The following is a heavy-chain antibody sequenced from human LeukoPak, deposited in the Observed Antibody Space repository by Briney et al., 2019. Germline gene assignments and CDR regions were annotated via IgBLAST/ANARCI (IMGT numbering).Heavy chain of an antibody. D-gene: IGHD5-24*01. CDR2: INHSGST. V-gene: IGHV4-34*01. J-gene: IGHJ4*02. CDR3: ARVGRDGYNFHY. Sequence: SETLSLTCTVYGESFSGYYWNWIRQPPGKGLEWIGEINHSGSTNYNPSLKSRVTISVDTSKNQFSLKLSSVTAADTAVYYCARVGRDGYNFHYWGQGTLVTVSS. CDR1: GESFSGYY.